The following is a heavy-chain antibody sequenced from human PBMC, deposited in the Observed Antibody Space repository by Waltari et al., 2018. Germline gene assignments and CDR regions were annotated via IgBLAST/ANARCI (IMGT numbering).Heavy chain of an antibody. V-gene: IGHV3-30-3*01. D-gene: IGHD5-12*01. Sequence: QVQLVESGGGVVQPGRSLRLSCAASGFTFSSYAMHWVGQAPGKGLEWVAVISYDGSNKYYADSVKGRFTISRDNSKNTLYLQMNSLRAEDTAVYYCARGDGYNYPVGAFDIWGQGTMVTVSS. J-gene: IGHJ3*02. CDR3: ARGDGYNYPVGAFDI. CDR1: GFTFSSYA. CDR2: ISYDGSNK.